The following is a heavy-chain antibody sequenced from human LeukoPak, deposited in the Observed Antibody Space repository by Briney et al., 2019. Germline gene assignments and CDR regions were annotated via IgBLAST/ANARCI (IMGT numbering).Heavy chain of an antibody. V-gene: IGHV1-24*01. Sequence: ASVKVSFKVSGYTLTELSMHWVRQAPGKGLEWMGGFDPEDGETIYAQKFQGRVTMTEDTSTDTAYMELSSLRSEDTAVYYCARGPLTYYYDSSAYFAFDIWGQGTMVTVSS. J-gene: IGHJ3*02. CDR3: ARGPLTYYYDSSAYFAFDI. D-gene: IGHD3-22*01. CDR1: GYTLTELS. CDR2: FDPEDGET.